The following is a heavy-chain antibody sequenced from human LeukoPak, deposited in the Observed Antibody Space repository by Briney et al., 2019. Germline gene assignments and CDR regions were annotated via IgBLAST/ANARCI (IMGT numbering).Heavy chain of an antibody. J-gene: IGHJ6*03. CDR3: ARSTRDGYNHYDYYYLDV. V-gene: IGHV3-53*01. Sequence: PGGSLRLSCAASGFIVSSSYMNWVRQAPGKGLEWVSVIYSGGHTYYTDSVKGRFTISRDNSNNTLYLYMNSLRPDDTAVYYCARSTRDGYNHYDYYYLDVWGKGTTVTVSS. CDR1: GFIVSSSY. D-gene: IGHD5-24*01. CDR2: IYSGGHT.